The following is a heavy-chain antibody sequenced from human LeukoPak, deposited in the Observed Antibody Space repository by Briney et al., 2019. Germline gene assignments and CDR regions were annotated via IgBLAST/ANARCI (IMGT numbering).Heavy chain of an antibody. CDR3: ARVGAGDYFDY. D-gene: IGHD3-16*01. CDR2: IYYSGST. J-gene: IGHJ4*02. Sequence: SETLSLTCTVSGDAISRYFWSWIRQSPGKGLDWIGYIYYSGSTYYNPSLKSRVTISVDTSKNQFSLKLSSVTAADTAVYYCARVGAGDYFDYWGQGTLVTVSS. CDR1: GDAISRYF. V-gene: IGHV4-59*08.